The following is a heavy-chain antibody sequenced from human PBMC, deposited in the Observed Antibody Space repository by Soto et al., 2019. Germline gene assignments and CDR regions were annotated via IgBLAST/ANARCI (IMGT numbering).Heavy chain of an antibody. CDR1: GFTFSSYS. V-gene: IGHV3-21*01. CDR2: ISSSSSNI. CDR3: ARDKEVTIFSVGGLYYY. J-gene: IGHJ4*02. D-gene: IGHD3-3*01. Sequence: GGSLRLSCAASGFTFSSYSMNWVRQAPGKGLEWVSSISSSSSNIYYADSVKGRLTISRDNAKNSLYLQMNSLRADDTAVYYCARDKEVTIFSVGGLYYYLGQGTLVTVSS.